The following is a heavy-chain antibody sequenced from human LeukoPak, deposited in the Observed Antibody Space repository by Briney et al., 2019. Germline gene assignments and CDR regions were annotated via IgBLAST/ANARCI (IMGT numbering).Heavy chain of an antibody. Sequence: GGSLRLSCAASGFTFSSYGMHRVRQAPDKGLEWVAVIWYDGSNKYYADSVKGRFTISRDNSKNTLYLQMNSLRAEDTAVYYCAKTSGYPPQDYYMDVWGKGTTVTVSS. J-gene: IGHJ6*03. V-gene: IGHV3-33*06. CDR3: AKTSGYPPQDYYMDV. CDR1: GFTFSSYG. D-gene: IGHD3-22*01. CDR2: IWYDGSNK.